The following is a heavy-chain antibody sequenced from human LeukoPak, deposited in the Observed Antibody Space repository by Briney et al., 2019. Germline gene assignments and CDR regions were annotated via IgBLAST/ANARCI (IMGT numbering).Heavy chain of an antibody. V-gene: IGHV4-34*01. CDR2: VNHSGST. Sequence: SETLSLTCAVYGGSFSDYYWSWIRQSPGKGLEWIGEVNHSGSTNYNPSLKSRVTISVDTSKNQFSLKLSSVTAADTAVYYCAVGFYDSDAFDIWGQGTMVTVSS. D-gene: IGHD3-3*01. CDR3: AVGFYDSDAFDI. CDR1: GGSFSDYY. J-gene: IGHJ3*02.